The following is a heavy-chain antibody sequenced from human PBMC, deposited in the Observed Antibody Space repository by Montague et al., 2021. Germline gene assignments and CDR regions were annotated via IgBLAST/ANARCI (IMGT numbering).Heavy chain of an antibody. CDR1: GFTFSYYS. D-gene: IGHD6-6*01. CDR3: ARYEVASSRSSIDY. V-gene: IGHV3-21*01. Sequence: SLRLSCAAPGFTFSYYSMLWVRQAPGQGLQWVSSIDSSSSYIFYVDSLKGRFTISRDNAKNSLSLQINGLRADDTGVYYCARYEVASSRSSIDYWGRGTLVTVSS. J-gene: IGHJ4*02. CDR2: IDSSSSYI.